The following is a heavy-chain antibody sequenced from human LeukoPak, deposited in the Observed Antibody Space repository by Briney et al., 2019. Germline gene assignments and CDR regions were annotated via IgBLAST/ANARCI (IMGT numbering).Heavy chain of an antibody. Sequence: PGGSLRLSCTASGFTFGDFAMSWFRQAPGKGLEGVSFIRSTAYGVTTEYAASVKGRFTISRDDSKSIAYLQMNSLRTEDTAVYYCARGVQGGYDGLDYWGQGTLVTVSS. J-gene: IGHJ4*02. CDR3: ARGVQGGYDGLDY. V-gene: IGHV3-49*03. CDR2: IRSTAYGVTT. D-gene: IGHD5-12*01. CDR1: GFTFGDFA.